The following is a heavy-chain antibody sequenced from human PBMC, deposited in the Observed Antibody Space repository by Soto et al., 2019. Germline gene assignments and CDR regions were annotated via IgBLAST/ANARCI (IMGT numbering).Heavy chain of an antibody. CDR2: KYHSGSS. J-gene: IGHJ4*02. V-gene: IGHV4-4*02. CDR3: ASKTYESKGTFDY. CDR1: GGSVSTSQG. D-gene: IGHD3-22*01. Sequence: QVQLRESGPGLVKPSETLSLTCIVSGGSVSTSQGWSWLRQPPVKGLEWIGEKYHSGSSNYNTSLQSRATISVDKSKNQFYMKLTSVAAADTAVYYCASKTYESKGTFDYWGQGTLVTVSS.